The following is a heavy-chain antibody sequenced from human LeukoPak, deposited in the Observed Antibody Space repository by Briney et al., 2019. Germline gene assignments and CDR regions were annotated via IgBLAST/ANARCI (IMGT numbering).Heavy chain of an antibody. Sequence: PGGSLRLSCAASGLTFSHHGMDWVRQAPGKGLEWVAGIQYDGSIKFYLDSVKGRFTISRDNSKNTLDLQMNSLRFEDTAVYFCVQGGQYTRAYSDAFGLWGQGTMVTVSS. V-gene: IGHV3-30*03. D-gene: IGHD2-21*01. CDR1: GLTFSHHG. CDR3: VQGGQYTRAYSDAFGL. J-gene: IGHJ3*01. CDR2: IQYDGSIK.